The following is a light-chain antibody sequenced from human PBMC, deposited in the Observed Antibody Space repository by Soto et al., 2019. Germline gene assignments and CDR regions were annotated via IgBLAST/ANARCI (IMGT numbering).Light chain of an antibody. V-gene: IGKV1-5*03. CDR2: NAS. J-gene: IGKJ1*01. Sequence: DIPMTQSPSTLAGSLVDRVTITCRASQTISSWLAWYQQKPGKAPKLLIYNASTLKSGVPSRFSGSGSGTEFTLTISSLQPEDFETYYCQHYNSYSDAFGQGTKVDIK. CDR1: QTISSW. CDR3: QHYNSYSDA.